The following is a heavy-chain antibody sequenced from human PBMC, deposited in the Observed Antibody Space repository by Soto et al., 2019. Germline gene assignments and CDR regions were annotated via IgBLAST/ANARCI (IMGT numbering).Heavy chain of an antibody. CDR1: GFTLSSYW. CDR2: INSDGSTT. Sequence: GGSLRLSCAASGFTLSSYWMHWVRQAPGKGLVWVSRINSDGSTTSHADSVKGRFTISRDNAKKSLYLQMNSLRVEDTAVYYCARRGVPYGKDGWGQGPTVTVSS. J-gene: IGHJ6*02. CDR3: ARRGVPYGKDG. D-gene: IGHD3-10*01. V-gene: IGHV3-74*01.